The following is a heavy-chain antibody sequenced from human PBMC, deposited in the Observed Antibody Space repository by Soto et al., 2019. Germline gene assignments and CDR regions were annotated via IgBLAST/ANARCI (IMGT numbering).Heavy chain of an antibody. J-gene: IGHJ4*02. CDR3: AKGPLVAMIVVVIGPLDY. V-gene: IGHV3-23*01. CDR2: IGGSGDDT. CDR1: GFTFSSCA. D-gene: IGHD3-22*01. Sequence: PGGSLRLSCAASGFTFSSCAMSWVRQAPGKGLEWVSGIGGSGDDTEYTDSVKGRFTISRDNSKNTLYLQMNSLRAEDTAVYYCAKGPLVAMIVVVIGPLDYWGQGTLVTVSS.